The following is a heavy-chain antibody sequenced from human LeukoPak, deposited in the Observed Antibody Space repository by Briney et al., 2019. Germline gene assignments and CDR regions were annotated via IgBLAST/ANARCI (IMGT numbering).Heavy chain of an antibody. J-gene: IGHJ3*02. Sequence: SETLSPTCTVSGGSISSHYWSWIRQPPGKGLEWIGYIYYSGSTNYNPSLKSRVTISVDTSKNQFSLKLSSVTAADTAVYYCARRYCSSTSCFRGAFDIWGQGTMVTVSS. CDR2: IYYSGST. CDR3: ARRYCSSTSCFRGAFDI. CDR1: GGSISSHY. D-gene: IGHD2-2*01. V-gene: IGHV4-59*11.